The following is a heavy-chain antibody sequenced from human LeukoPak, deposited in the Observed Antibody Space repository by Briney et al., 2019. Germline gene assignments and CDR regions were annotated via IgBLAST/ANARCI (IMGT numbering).Heavy chain of an antibody. J-gene: IGHJ5*02. D-gene: IGHD2-15*01. Sequence: PSETLSLTCAVYGGSFSGYYWSWIRQPPGKGLEWIGEINHSGSTNYNPSLKSRVTISVDTSKNQFSLKLSSVTAADTAVYYCARGEGWSCSGGSCYNRSGRKNWFDPWGQGTLVTVSS. CDR1: GGSFSGYY. CDR2: INHSGST. V-gene: IGHV4-34*01. CDR3: ARGEGWSCSGGSCYNRSGRKNWFDP.